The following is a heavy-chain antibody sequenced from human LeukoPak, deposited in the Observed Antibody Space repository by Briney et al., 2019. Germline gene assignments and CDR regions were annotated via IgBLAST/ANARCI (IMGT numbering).Heavy chain of an antibody. Sequence: PGGSLRLSCTASGFTLSSYEMSWIRQAPGKGLEWVSSISSSSSYIYYADSVKGRFTISRDNAKNSLYLQMNSLRAEDTAVYYCARGAGIQLWSNFDYWGQGTLVTVSS. CDR1: GFTLSSYE. CDR2: ISSSSSYI. J-gene: IGHJ4*02. V-gene: IGHV3-21*01. D-gene: IGHD5-18*01. CDR3: ARGAGIQLWSNFDY.